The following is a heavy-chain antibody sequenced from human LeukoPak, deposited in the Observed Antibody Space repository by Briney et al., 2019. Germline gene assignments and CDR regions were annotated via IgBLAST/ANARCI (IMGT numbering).Heavy chain of an antibody. D-gene: IGHD3-10*01. V-gene: IGHV3-33*01. CDR3: ARGHLTMLRGVIN. CDR2: IWSDGSNE. CDR1: GFTFSSYG. Sequence: GGSLRLSCAASGFTFSSYGMHWVRQAPGKGLEWVAVIWSDGSNEYYADSVKGRFTISRDNSKNTLYLQMSSLRAEDTAVYYCARGHLTMLRGVINWSQGTLVTVSS. J-gene: IGHJ4*02.